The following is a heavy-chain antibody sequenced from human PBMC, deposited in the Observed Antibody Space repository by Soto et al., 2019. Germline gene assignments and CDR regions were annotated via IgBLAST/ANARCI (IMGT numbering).Heavy chain of an antibody. CDR2: IYYTGST. D-gene: IGHD3-16*01. Sequence: QVQLQESGPGLVKPSETLSLTCTVSGGSISSYYWSWIRQPPGKGLEWIGYIYYTGSTNYNPSLKRRVTISVDTSNNQFSLQLSSVTAADTAVSYCANVNWYFDLWGRGTLVTVSS. V-gene: IGHV4-59*01. J-gene: IGHJ2*01. CDR1: GGSISSYY. CDR3: ANVNWYFDL.